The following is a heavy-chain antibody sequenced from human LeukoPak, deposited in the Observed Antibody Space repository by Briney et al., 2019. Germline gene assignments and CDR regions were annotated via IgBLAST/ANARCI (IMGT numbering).Heavy chain of an antibody. CDR3: ARGGSGYPYYYYYTDV. J-gene: IGHJ6*03. V-gene: IGHV4-4*07. CDR1: GGSISSYY. D-gene: IGHD3-22*01. Sequence: SETLSLTCTVSGGSISSYYWSWIRQPAGKGLEWIGRIYTSGSTNYNPSLKSRVTMSVDTSKNQFSLKLSSVTAADTAVYYCARGGSGYPYYYYYTDVWGKGTTVTVSS. CDR2: IYTSGST.